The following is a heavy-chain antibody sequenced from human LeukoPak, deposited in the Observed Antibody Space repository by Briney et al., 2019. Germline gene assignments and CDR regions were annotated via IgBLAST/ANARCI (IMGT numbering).Heavy chain of an antibody. Sequence: SETLSLTCTVSGGSISSYYWSWIRQPPGKGLEWIGSIYYSGSTYYNPSLKSRVTISVDTSKNQFSLKLSSVTAADTAVYYCARHGGYGDGGWGQGTLVTVSS. J-gene: IGHJ4*02. D-gene: IGHD6-25*01. V-gene: IGHV4-59*05. CDR2: IYYSGST. CDR3: ARHGGYGDGG. CDR1: GGSISSYY.